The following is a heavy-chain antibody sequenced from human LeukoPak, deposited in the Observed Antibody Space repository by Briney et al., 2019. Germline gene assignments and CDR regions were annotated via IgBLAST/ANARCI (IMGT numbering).Heavy chain of an antibody. D-gene: IGHD2-15*01. CDR1: GYTFINKD. Sequence: ASVTVSCKSSGYTFINKDINWVRQAPGQGLEWMACIYPKNGNREYAQNFQGRVTMTTDISINTAYLELSSLRSEDTAVYYCARSHTQKEFCGGGRCYPTVWWFDPWGQGTLVTVSS. J-gene: IGHJ5*02. V-gene: IGHV1-8*01. CDR3: ARSHTQKEFCGGGRCYPTVWWFDP. CDR2: IYPKNGNR.